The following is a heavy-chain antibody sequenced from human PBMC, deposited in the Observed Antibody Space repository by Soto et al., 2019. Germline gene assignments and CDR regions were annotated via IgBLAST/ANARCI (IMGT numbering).Heavy chain of an antibody. CDR2: IKGDESST. V-gene: IGHV3-74*01. J-gene: IGHJ4*02. Sequence: EVQLVESGGGLVQPGGSLRLSCAASGFTFNSHWMHWVRQAPGKELVWVSRIKGDESSTSYADSVKGRFTISRDNAKNTLYLQMNSLRADETAVYYCARGGLGTYLLDYWGQGALVTVSS. CDR3: ARGGLGTYLLDY. CDR1: GFTFNSHW. D-gene: IGHD3-10*01.